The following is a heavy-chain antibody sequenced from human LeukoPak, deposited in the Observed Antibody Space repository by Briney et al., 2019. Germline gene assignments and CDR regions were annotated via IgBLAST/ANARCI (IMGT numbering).Heavy chain of an antibody. CDR2: ISGSGGTS. D-gene: IGHD6-19*01. CDR3: AKDWLVYDY. CDR1: GFTFSSHA. Sequence: GGSLRLSCAASGFTFSSHAMSCVRQAPGKGLEWVSGISGSGGTSYYADSVKGRFTISRDNSKNTLYLQMNSLRAEDTAVYYCAKDWLVYDYWGQGTLVTVSS. J-gene: IGHJ4*02. V-gene: IGHV3-23*01.